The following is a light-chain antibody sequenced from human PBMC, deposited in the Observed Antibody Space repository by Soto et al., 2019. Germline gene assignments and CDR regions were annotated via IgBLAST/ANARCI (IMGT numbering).Light chain of an antibody. V-gene: IGLV2-14*01. CDR3: GSYTSTTYV. J-gene: IGLJ1*01. Sequence: QSVLTQPASVSGSPGQSITISCTGTSSDLGNYNYVSWYQQHPGTAPKLILYEVTNRPSGVSDRFSGSKSGNTASLSISGLQTEDEADYYCGSYTSTTYVFGTGTKATVL. CDR1: SSDLGNYNY. CDR2: EVT.